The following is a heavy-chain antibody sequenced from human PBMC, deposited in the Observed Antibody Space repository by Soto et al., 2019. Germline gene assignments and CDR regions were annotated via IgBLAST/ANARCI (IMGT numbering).Heavy chain of an antibody. Sequence: QVQLVQSGAEVMQPGASVKVSCKASGYTFTSYYIQWVRQAPGQGLEWMGIINPSGGSTNYAQKFQGRVTMTRDTSTSTVSMELRSLRSEDTAIYFCSRGYPPRDQLGNLPGAFWGQGTLVTVSS. CDR3: SRGYPPRDQLGNLPGAF. J-gene: IGHJ4*02. D-gene: IGHD1-1*01. CDR1: GYTFTSYY. V-gene: IGHV1-46*03. CDR2: INPSGGST.